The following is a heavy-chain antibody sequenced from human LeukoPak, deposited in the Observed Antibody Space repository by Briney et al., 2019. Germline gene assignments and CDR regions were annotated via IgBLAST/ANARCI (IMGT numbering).Heavy chain of an antibody. V-gene: IGHV4-4*02. J-gene: IGHJ4*02. CDR1: GFTFSSYAM. CDR2: IYHSGST. D-gene: IGHD1-26*01. Sequence: GSLRLSCAASGFTFSSYAMSWVRQPPGKGLEWIGEIYHSGSTNYNPSLKSRVTISVDKSKNQFSLKLSSVTAADTAVYYCARVVGATQFDYWGQGTLVTVSS. CDR3: ARVVGATQFDY.